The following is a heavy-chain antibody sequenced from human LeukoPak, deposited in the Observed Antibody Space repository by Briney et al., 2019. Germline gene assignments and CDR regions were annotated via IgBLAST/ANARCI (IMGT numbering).Heavy chain of an antibody. CDR2: IIPIFGTA. CDR3: ARDQAVADFDY. D-gene: IGHD6-19*01. CDR1: GGTFSSYA. Sequence: GASAKVSCTASGGTFSSYAISWVRQAPGQGLEWMGGIIPIFGTANYAQKFQGRVTITADESTSTAYMELSSLRSEDTAVYYCARDQAVADFDYWGQGTLVTVSS. V-gene: IGHV1-69*13. J-gene: IGHJ4*02.